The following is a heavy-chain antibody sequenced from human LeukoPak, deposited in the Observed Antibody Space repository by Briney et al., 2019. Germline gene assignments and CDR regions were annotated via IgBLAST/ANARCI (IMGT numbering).Heavy chain of an antibody. CDR3: ARESSGYFY. CDR1: GGSISSYY. J-gene: IGHJ4*02. D-gene: IGHD5-12*01. CDR2: IYDSGST. V-gene: IGHV4-59*01. Sequence: PSETLSLTCAVSGGSISSYYWSWIRQSPGKSLEWIGYIYDSGSTNYNPSLKSRVTLSVDTSKNQFSLKLSSVTAADTAVYYCARESSGYFYWGQGILVTVSS.